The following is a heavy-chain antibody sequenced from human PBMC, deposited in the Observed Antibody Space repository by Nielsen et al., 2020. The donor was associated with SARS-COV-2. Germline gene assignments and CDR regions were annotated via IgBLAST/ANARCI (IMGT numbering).Heavy chain of an antibody. Sequence: ASVKVSCKASGYTFTSYGISWVPQAPGQGLEWMGWISAYNGNTNYAQKLQGRVTMTTDTSTSTAYMELRSLRSDDTAVYYCARDSGIATTYGMDVWGQGTTVTVSS. J-gene: IGHJ6*02. CDR2: ISAYNGNT. D-gene: IGHD6-13*01. V-gene: IGHV1-18*04. CDR3: ARDSGIATTYGMDV. CDR1: GYTFTSYG.